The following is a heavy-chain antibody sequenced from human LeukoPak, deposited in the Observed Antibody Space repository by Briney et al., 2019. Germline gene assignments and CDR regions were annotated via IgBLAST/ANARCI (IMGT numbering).Heavy chain of an antibody. V-gene: IGHV3-23*01. D-gene: IGHD1-26*01. CDR1: GFTFSTYI. CDR2: ISGSGDST. J-gene: IGHJ4*02. Sequence: GRSLRLSCAASGFTFSTYIMNWVRQAPGKGQEWVSAISGSGDSTDYADSVKGRFTISRDNSKNTLYLQVNSLRAEDTAVYYCAKGSGTHFVHDFWGQGTLVTVSS. CDR3: AKGSGTHFVHDF.